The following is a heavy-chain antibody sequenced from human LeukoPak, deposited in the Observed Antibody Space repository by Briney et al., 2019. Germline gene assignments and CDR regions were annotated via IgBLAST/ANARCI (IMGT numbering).Heavy chain of an antibody. D-gene: IGHD5/OR15-5a*01. Sequence: GRSLRLSCATSGFIFNDFYLSWIRQAPGKGLEWISYISNTGSPIYYADSVNGRFTISRDSAKSSLYPQMNSLRAEDTAVYYCARLSRESFDYWGQGTLVTVSS. CDR2: ISNTGSPI. V-gene: IGHV3-11*04. J-gene: IGHJ4*02. CDR1: GFIFNDFY. CDR3: ARLSRESFDY.